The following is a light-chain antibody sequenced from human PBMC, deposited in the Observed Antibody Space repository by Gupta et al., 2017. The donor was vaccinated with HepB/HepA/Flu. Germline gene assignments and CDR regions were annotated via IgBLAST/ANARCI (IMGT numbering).Light chain of an antibody. CDR2: KAS. V-gene: IGKV1-5*03. CDR1: QNILTW. CDR3: QQYDRFPGT. Sequence: DIQMTQSPSTLSASVGDRVTITCRASQNILTWLAWYQQKPGKAPRLLIYKASNLESGVPSRFSGSGSGTEFTLTISSLQPDDFAIYFCQQYDRFPGTFGLGTKVEIK. J-gene: IGKJ1*01.